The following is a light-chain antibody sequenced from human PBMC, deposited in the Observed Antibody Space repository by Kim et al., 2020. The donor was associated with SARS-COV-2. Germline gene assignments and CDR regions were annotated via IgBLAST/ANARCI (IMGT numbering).Light chain of an antibody. Sequence: DIVMTQSPDSLAVSLGDRATINCRSSQSVLHSSNSNNYLAWYQQKPGQPPKLLIYWASTRESGVPDRFSGSGSGSDFTLTISSLQAEDVAVYYWQQYFSTPYTVGRGTKLK. CDR1: QSVLHSSNSNNY. CDR2: WAS. J-gene: IGKJ2*01. CDR3: QQYFSTPYT. V-gene: IGKV4-1*01.